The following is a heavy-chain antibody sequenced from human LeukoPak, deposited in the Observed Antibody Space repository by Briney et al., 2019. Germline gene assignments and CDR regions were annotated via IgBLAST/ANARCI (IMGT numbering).Heavy chain of an antibody. CDR3: ARATSGYYFDF. V-gene: IGHV4-59*01. Sequence: SETLSLTCTVSGGSIGSYYWNWIRQPPGKGLEWIGYVSYSGSTTYNPSLKSRVIMSVDKSKNQFSLKLSSVTAADTAVYFCARATSGYYFDFWDQGTLVTVSS. CDR2: VSYSGST. J-gene: IGHJ4*02. CDR1: GGSIGSYY. D-gene: IGHD3-22*01.